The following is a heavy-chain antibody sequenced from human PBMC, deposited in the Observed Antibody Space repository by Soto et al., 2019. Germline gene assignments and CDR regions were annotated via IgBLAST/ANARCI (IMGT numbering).Heavy chain of an antibody. Sequence: GGSLRLSCAASGFTFSSYAMSWVRQAPGKGLEWVSAISGSGGSTYYADSVKGRFTISRDNSKNTLYLQMNSLRAEDTAVYYXASPGYSYGYYYYYGMDVWVQGTTVTVSS. CDR2: ISGSGGST. V-gene: IGHV3-23*01. J-gene: IGHJ6*02. CDR1: GFTFSSYA. D-gene: IGHD5-18*01. CDR3: ASPGYSYGYYYYYGMDV.